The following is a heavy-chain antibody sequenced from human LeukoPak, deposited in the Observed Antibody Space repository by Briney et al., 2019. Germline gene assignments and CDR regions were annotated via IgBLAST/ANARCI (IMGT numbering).Heavy chain of an antibody. V-gene: IGHV4-34*01. J-gene: IGHJ5*02. CDR3: ARAGSSWGLSVDWFDP. CDR1: GGSFSGYY. Sequence: SETLSLTCAVYGGSFSGYYWSWIRQPPGKGLEWIGEINHSGSTNYNPSLKSRVTISVDTSKNQFSLKLSSVTAADTAVYYCARAGSSWGLSVDWFDPWGQGTLVTVSS. CDR2: INHSGST. D-gene: IGHD3-16*01.